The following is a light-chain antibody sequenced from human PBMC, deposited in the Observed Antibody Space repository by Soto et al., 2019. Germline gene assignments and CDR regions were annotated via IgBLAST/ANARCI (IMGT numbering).Light chain of an antibody. V-gene: IGKV3-15*01. CDR2: GAS. J-gene: IGKJ3*01. CDR3: QHYNNWPPKFT. CDR1: QSVSSN. Sequence: EIVMTQSPATLSVSPGERATLSCRASQSVSSNLAWYQQKPGQVPRLLIYGASTRATGNPARFSGSGSETGFTLTISSLHSEDFAVYYCQHYNNWPPKFTFGPGTKVDIK.